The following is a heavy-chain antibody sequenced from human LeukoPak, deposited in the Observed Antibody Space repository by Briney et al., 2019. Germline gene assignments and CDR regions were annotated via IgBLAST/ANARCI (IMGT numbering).Heavy chain of an antibody. D-gene: IGHD5-18*01. CDR3: ARRGYSYGYADDY. Sequence: GGSLRLSCAASGFTFDDYAMHWVRQAPGKGLEWVSGISWNSDSIGYEDSVKGRFTISRDNAKNSLYLQMNSLRAEDTAVYYCARRGYSYGYADDYWGQGTLVTVSS. V-gene: IGHV3-9*01. CDR1: GFTFDDYA. CDR2: ISWNSDSI. J-gene: IGHJ4*02.